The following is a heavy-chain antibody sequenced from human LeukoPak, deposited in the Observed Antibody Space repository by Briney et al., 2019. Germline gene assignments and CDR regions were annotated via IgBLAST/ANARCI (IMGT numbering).Heavy chain of an antibody. CDR2: IYYSGST. Sequence: SETLSLTCTVSGGSISSYYWSWIRQPPGKGLEWIGYIYYSGSTNYNPSLKSRVTISVDTSKNQFSPKLSSVTAADTAVYYCARKVGATASGWFDPWGQGTLVTVSS. J-gene: IGHJ5*02. V-gene: IGHV4-59*08. CDR1: GGSISSYY. CDR3: ARKVGATASGWFDP. D-gene: IGHD1-26*01.